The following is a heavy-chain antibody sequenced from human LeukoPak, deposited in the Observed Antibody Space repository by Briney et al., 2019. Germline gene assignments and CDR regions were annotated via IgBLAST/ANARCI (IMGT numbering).Heavy chain of an antibody. CDR2: INPNSGGT. D-gene: IGHD3-9*01. V-gene: IGHV1-2*02. CDR1: GYTFTGYY. J-gene: IGHJ6*02. Sequence: ASVKVSCKASGYTFTGYYMHWVRQAPRQGLEWMGWINPNSGGTNYAQKFQGRVTMTRDTSISTAYMELSRLRSDDTAVYYRARVLTSYYYYGMDVWGQGTTVTVSS. CDR3: ARVLTSYYYYGMDV.